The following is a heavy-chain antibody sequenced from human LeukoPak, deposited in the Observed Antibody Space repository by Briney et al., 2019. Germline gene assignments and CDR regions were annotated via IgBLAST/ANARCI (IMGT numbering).Heavy chain of an antibody. Sequence: PGGSLRLSCAVSGITFSAYAMTWVRQAPGKGLEWVSFISGGGDTTYFADSVKGRFTISRDNAKNSLYLQMNSLRAEDTAVYYCARGGYSYGIDYWGQGTLVTVSS. D-gene: IGHD5-18*01. CDR3: ARGGYSYGIDY. V-gene: IGHV3-23*01. CDR1: GITFSAYA. J-gene: IGHJ4*02. CDR2: ISGGGDTT.